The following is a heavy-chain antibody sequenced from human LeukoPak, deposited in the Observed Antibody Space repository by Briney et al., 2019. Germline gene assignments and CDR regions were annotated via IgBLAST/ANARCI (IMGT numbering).Heavy chain of an antibody. CDR2: IYTTGSA. J-gene: IGHJ4*02. CDR1: GYSITTGYY. V-gene: IGHV4-38-2*02. D-gene: IGHD3-10*01. CDR3: ARDQDYYGSGSYGPDY. Sequence: SETLSLTCTVSGYSITTGYYWGWIRQPPGKGLEWIASIYTTGSAFYNPSLKSRVTISVDPSNNQFSLKMASMTAADTAVYYCARDQDYYGSGSYGPDYWGQGILVTVSS.